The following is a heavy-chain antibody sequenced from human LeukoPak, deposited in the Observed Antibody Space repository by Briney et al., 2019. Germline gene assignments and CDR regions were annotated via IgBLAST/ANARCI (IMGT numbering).Heavy chain of an antibody. V-gene: IGHV1-46*01. Sequence: GASVKVSCKASGYTFTSYYMHWVRQAPGQGLEWMGIINPSGGSTSYAQKFQGRVTMTTDTSTSTAYMELRSLRSDDTAVYYCARGPRISIAAAGTGYFDYWGQGTLVTVSS. D-gene: IGHD6-13*01. J-gene: IGHJ4*02. CDR1: GYTFTSYY. CDR2: INPSGGST. CDR3: ARGPRISIAAAGTGYFDY.